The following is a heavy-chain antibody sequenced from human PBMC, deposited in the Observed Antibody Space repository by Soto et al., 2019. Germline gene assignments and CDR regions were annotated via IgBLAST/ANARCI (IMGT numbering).Heavy chain of an antibody. V-gene: IGHV3-53*01. CDR2: IYSGGST. D-gene: IGHD6-6*01. CDR1: GFTVSSNY. Sequence: GGSLRLSCAASGFTVSSNYMSWVRQAPGKGLEWVSVIYSGGSTYYADSVKGRFTISRDSPKNTLYLQMNSLRAEDTAVYYCARSIAPLIDYYGMDVWGQGTTVTVSS. CDR3: ARSIAPLIDYYGMDV. J-gene: IGHJ6*02.